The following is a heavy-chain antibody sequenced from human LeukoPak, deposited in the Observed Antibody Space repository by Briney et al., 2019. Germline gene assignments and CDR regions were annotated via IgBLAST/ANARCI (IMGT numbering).Heavy chain of an antibody. Sequence: GGSLRLSCTVSRFSFNTYAMRWVRQAPGKGLDWVEAISGSGDYTYYADPVKGRFTISRDNSKNTLYLQMNSLRAEDTAVYYCAKDLTYYDYVWGSYRKGGPGYYFDYWGQGTLVTVSS. J-gene: IGHJ4*02. CDR2: ISGSGDYT. CDR1: RFSFNTYA. CDR3: AKDLTYYDYVWGSYRKGGPGYYFDY. D-gene: IGHD3-16*02. V-gene: IGHV3-23*01.